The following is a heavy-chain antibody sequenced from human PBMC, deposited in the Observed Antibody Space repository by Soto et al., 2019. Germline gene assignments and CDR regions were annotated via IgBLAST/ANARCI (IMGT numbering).Heavy chain of an antibody. Sequence: QVPLVQSGAEVKNPGASVKISCKASGYSFTTHGFTWVREAPGQGLQWMGRISGHNGNTKYAQKFQGRVTMTTDRSTTTAYMELRNLRSDDTAVYYCAREENDSSGYFYSFWGQGTLVTVSS. D-gene: IGHD3-22*01. V-gene: IGHV1-18*04. J-gene: IGHJ4*02. CDR2: ISGHNGNT. CDR3: AREENDSSGYFYSF. CDR1: GYSFTTHG.